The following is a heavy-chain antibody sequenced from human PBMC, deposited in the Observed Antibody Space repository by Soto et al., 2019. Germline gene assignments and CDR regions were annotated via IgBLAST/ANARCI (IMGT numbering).Heavy chain of an antibody. CDR3: ARDLGSRHYYDSSGYYDY. CDR1: GGSFSSYA. Sequence: GASVKVACKASGGSFSSYAISWVRQAPGQGLEWMGGIIPIFGTANYAQKFQGRVTITADESTSTAYMELSSLRSEDTAVYYCARDLGSRHYYDSSGYYDYWGQGTLVTVSS. J-gene: IGHJ4*02. V-gene: IGHV1-69*13. D-gene: IGHD3-22*01. CDR2: IIPIFGTA.